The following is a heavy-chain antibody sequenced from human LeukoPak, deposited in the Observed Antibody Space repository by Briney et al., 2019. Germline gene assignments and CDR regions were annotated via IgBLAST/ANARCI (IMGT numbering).Heavy chain of an antibody. CDR1: GGSISSSSYY. J-gene: IGHJ6*02. V-gene: IGHV4-39*07. CDR2: INHSGST. CDR3: ARSNRIAAAIPYYYYYGVDV. Sequence: SETLSLTCTVSGGSISSSSYYWSWIRQPPGKGLEWIGEINHSGSTNYNPSLKSRVTISVDTSKNQFSLKLSSVTAADTAVYYCARSNRIAAAIPYYYYYGVDVWGQGTTVTVSS. D-gene: IGHD6-13*01.